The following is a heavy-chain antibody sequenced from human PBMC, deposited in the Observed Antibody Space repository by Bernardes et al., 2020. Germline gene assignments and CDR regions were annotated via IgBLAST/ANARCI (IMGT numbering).Heavy chain of an antibody. V-gene: IGHV3-21*01. D-gene: IGHD1-1*01. CDR2: ISSSSSYI. J-gene: IGHJ3*02. CDR1: GFTFSSYS. CDR3: ARVMPGVWRRAFDI. Sequence: GGSLRLSCAASGFTFSSYSMNWVRQAPGKGLEWVSSISSSSSYIYYADSVKGRFTISRDNAKNSLYLQMNSLRAEDTAVYYCARVMPGVWRRAFDIWGQGTMVTVSS.